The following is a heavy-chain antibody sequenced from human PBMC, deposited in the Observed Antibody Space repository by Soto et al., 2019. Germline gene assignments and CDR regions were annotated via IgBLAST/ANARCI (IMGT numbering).Heavy chain of an antibody. CDR2: FDPEDGET. CDR3: ATVRAYGSGSSDQVPQYWFDP. D-gene: IGHD3-10*01. CDR1: GYTLTGLS. Sequence: ASVKVSCKVSGYTLTGLSMHWVRQAPGKGLEWMGGFDPEDGETIYAQKFQGRVTMTEDTSTDTAYMELSSLRSEDTAVYYCATVRAYGSGSSDQVPQYWFDPWGQGTMVTVSS. V-gene: IGHV1-24*01. J-gene: IGHJ5*01.